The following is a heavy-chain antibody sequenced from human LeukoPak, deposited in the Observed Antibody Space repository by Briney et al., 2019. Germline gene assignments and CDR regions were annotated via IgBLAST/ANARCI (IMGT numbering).Heavy chain of an antibody. CDR1: GDSISNYY. Sequence: SETLSLTCTVSGDSISNYYWSWIRQPPGKGLEWIGCIDNSGSTNYNPSLKSRVTISVDTSKNQFSLKLSSVTAADTAVYYCARGDLAYYYGSGSYKLDYWGQGTLVTVSS. J-gene: IGHJ4*02. V-gene: IGHV4-59*01. CDR3: ARGDLAYYYGSGSYKLDY. CDR2: IDNSGST. D-gene: IGHD3-10*01.